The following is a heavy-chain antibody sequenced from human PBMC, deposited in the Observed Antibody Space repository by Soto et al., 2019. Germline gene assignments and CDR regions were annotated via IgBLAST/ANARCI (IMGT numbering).Heavy chain of an antibody. CDR2: IYYSGST. Sequence: SEILSLSCTVSGGSISSYYWSWIRQPPGKGLGWIGYIYYSGSTNYNPSLKSRVTISVXXXXXXFXLXLXSXTAAXTAVYYCAYGYFAEYFQHWGQGTLVTVS. J-gene: IGHJ1*01. D-gene: IGHD5-18*01. CDR3: AYGYFAEYFQH. CDR1: GGSISSYY. V-gene: IGHV4-59*01.